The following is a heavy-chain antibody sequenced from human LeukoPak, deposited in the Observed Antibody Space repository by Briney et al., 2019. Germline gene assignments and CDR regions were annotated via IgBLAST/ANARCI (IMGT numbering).Heavy chain of an antibody. CDR1: GYTFTSYG. CDR2: ISAYNGNT. J-gene: IGHJ6*02. Sequence: ASVKVSCKASGYTFTSYGISWVRQAPEQGLEWMGWISAYNGNTDYAQKFQGRVTMTTDASTSTAYMELRSLRSDDTAVYYCARVRRYYYGMDVWGQGTTVTVSS. CDR3: ARVRRYYYGMDV. V-gene: IGHV1-18*01.